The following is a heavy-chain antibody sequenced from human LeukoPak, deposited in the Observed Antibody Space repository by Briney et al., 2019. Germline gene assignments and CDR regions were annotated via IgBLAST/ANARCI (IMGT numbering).Heavy chain of an antibody. V-gene: IGHV1-2*02. CDR1: GYTLSDYY. Sequence: ASVKVSCEASGYTLSDYYIYWVRQAPGQGLEWLGWLNPNSGGTNYAQKCQGRVTMTRDTSINTAYMELSRLRSDDTAVYYCARDYAVLRDIVVVVAAPDYWGQGTLVTVSS. CDR3: ARDYAVLRDIVVVVAAPDY. D-gene: IGHD2-15*01. CDR2: LNPNSGGT. J-gene: IGHJ4*02.